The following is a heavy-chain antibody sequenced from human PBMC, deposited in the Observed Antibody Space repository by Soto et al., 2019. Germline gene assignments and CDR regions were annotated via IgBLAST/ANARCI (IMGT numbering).Heavy chain of an antibody. Sequence: ASVKVSCKASGYTFTSYGISWVRQAPGQGLEWMGWISAYNGNTNYAQKLQGRVTMTTDTSTSTAYMELRSLRSDDTAVYYCARDDRPYGSGSYYNPLFDYWGQGTLVTVSS. V-gene: IGHV1-18*01. J-gene: IGHJ4*02. CDR3: ARDDRPYGSGSYYNPLFDY. CDR2: ISAYNGNT. D-gene: IGHD3-10*01. CDR1: GYTFTSYG.